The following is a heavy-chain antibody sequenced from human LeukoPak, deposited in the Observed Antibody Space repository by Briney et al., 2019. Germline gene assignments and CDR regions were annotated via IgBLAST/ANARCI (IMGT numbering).Heavy chain of an antibody. CDR2: ISAHNGNT. Sequence: VASVKVSCKASGYTFTTYGISWVRQAPGQGLEWLGWISAHNGNTKYARKVQGRVTMTTDTPTNTAHMELRSLRSDDTAVYYCARDYDSTGYFVYWGQGTLVTVSS. CDR1: GYTFTTYG. V-gene: IGHV1-18*01. D-gene: IGHD3-22*01. J-gene: IGHJ4*02. CDR3: ARDYDSTGYFVY.